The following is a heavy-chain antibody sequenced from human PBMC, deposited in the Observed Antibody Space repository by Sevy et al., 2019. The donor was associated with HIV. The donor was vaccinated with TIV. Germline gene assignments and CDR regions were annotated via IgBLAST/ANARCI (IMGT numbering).Heavy chain of an antibody. V-gene: IGHV3-66*02. CDR2: IFSSGST. CDR1: GFTVNDKY. D-gene: IGHD6-19*01. Sequence: GGSLRLSCAISGFTVNDKYIIWVRQAPGKGLEWVSVIFSSGSTYYADSAKGRFTISRDNSKNTVDLQMNGVRAEDTAFYYCVSLFLLYRCGWSYFDYWGEGPLFTVSS. CDR3: VSLFLLYRCGWSYFDY. J-gene: IGHJ4*02.